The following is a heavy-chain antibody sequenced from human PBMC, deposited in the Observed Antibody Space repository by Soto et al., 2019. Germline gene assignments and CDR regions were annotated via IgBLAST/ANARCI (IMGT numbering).Heavy chain of an antibody. Sequence: QLQLQESGSRLVKPSQTLSLTCAVSGGSISSGGYSWSWIRQPPGKGLEWIGYIYHSGYTYSNPSLKSRVTISVDRSKNQFSRKLSSVTAADTAVYYCARAHYGDYGYGMDVWGQGTTVTVSS. CDR3: ARAHYGDYGYGMDV. J-gene: IGHJ6*02. CDR2: IYHSGYT. CDR1: GGSISSGGYS. D-gene: IGHD4-17*01. V-gene: IGHV4-30-2*01.